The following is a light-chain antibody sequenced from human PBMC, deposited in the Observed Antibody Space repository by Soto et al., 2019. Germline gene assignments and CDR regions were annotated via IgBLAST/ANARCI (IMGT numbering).Light chain of an antibody. J-gene: IGKJ1*01. V-gene: IGKV3-11*01. CDR2: DAS. CDR1: QSVSSY. CDR3: QQRWT. Sequence: ENVLTQSPATLSLSPGERATLSCRASQSVSSYLAWYQQKPGQAPRLLIYDASNRATGIPARFSSSGSGTDFTLTISSLEPEDFAVYYCQQRWTFGQGTKVEVK.